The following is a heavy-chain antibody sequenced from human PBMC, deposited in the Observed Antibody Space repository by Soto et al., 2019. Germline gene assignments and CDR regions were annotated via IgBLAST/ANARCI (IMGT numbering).Heavy chain of an antibody. J-gene: IGHJ3*02. Sequence: SETLSLTCTVSGGSISSYSWSWIRQPPGKGLEWIGFIYNSGSTYYNSSLKSRVTISVDRSKNHFFLNLTSVTAADTAVYYCATYRKFFQIWGQGTKVTVSS. CDR2: IYNSGST. V-gene: IGHV4-59*04. CDR1: GGSISSYS. CDR3: ATYRKFFQI.